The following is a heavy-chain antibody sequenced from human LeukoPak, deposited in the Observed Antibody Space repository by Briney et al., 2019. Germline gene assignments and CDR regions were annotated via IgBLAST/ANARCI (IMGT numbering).Heavy chain of an antibody. V-gene: IGHV4-61*08. CDR1: GGSINSGDLY. D-gene: IGHD4-17*01. Sequence: SETLSLTCTVSGGSINSGDLYWSWVRQPPGKGLEWIGYIYYSGSTNYNPSLKSRVTISVDTSKNQFSLKLSSVTAADTAVYYCARVRDTTVTIDYWGQGTLVTVSS. CDR2: IYYSGST. J-gene: IGHJ4*02. CDR3: ARVRDTTVTIDY.